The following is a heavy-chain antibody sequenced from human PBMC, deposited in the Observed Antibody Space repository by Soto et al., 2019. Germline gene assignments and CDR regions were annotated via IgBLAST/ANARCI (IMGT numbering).Heavy chain of an antibody. J-gene: IGHJ6*02. CDR3: ARDTPDIAAYGHYYYYYGMDV. V-gene: IGHV3-11*01. CDR2: ISSSGSTI. Sequence: QVQLVESGGGLVKPGGSLRLSCAASGFTFSDYYMRWIRQAPGKGLEWVSYISSSGSTIYYADSVKGRFTISRDNAKNSLYLQMNSLRAEDTAVYYCARDTPDIAAYGHYYYYYGMDVWGQGTTVTVSS. D-gene: IGHD6-6*01. CDR1: GFTFSDYY.